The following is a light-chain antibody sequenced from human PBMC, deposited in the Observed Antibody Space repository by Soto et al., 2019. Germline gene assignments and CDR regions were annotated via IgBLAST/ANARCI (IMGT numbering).Light chain of an antibody. V-gene: IGKV3-20*01. CDR1: QALSSSS. CDR3: HQYGSSPLT. Sequence: EILLTQSPGTLSLSPGESGTLSCRAGQALSSSSLAWYQQKPGQAPRLLIYGASTRASGIPDRFSGGGSGTDFTLTISRLEPEDFVVYYCHQYGSSPLTFGGGTKVEI. CDR2: GAS. J-gene: IGKJ4*01.